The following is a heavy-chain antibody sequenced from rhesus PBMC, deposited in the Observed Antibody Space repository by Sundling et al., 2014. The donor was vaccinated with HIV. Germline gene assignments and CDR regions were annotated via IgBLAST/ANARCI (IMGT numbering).Heavy chain of an antibody. J-gene: IGHJ4*01. V-gene: IGHV4-99*01. CDR3: ARRGMFVARGGTMSPWAFDS. D-gene: IGHD1-20*01. CDR2: ISSSSGSN. CDR1: GGSISSGYY. Sequence: QVQLQESGPGLVKPSETLSLTCAVSGGSISSGYYYWSWIRQPPGKGLEYIGYISSSSGSNHYNPSLKSRVTISGDTSKNQFSLNLRSVTAADTAVYYCARRGMFVARGGTMSPWAFDSWGQGVLVMVSS.